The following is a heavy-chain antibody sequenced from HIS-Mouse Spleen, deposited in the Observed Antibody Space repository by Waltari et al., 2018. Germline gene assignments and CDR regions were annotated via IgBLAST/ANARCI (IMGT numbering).Heavy chain of an antibody. J-gene: IGHJ5*02. Sequence: QVQLVQSGAEVKKPGASVKVSCKASGYTFTSYDINRVRQATGQGIEWMGWMNPNSGNTGYAQKFQGRVTMTRNTSISTAYMELSSLRSEDTAVYYCATSEKYYDFWSGYPNWFDPWGQGTLVTVSS. V-gene: IGHV1-8*01. CDR3: ATSEKYYDFWSGYPNWFDP. CDR1: GYTFTSYD. D-gene: IGHD3-3*01. CDR2: MNPNSGNT.